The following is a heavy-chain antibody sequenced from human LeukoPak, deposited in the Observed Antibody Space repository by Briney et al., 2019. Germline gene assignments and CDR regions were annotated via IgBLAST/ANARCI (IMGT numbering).Heavy chain of an antibody. CDR3: AKAPRVASSPDD. J-gene: IGHJ4*02. CDR2: ISGSGGST. Sequence: PGGSLRLSCGASGFTFSSYAMSWVRQAPGKGLEWVSGISGSGGSTYYADSVKGRFTISRDNSKNTLYLQMNSLRAEDTAVYFCAKAPRVASSPDDWGQGTLVTASS. V-gene: IGHV3-23*01. CDR1: GFTFSSYA. D-gene: IGHD2-2*01.